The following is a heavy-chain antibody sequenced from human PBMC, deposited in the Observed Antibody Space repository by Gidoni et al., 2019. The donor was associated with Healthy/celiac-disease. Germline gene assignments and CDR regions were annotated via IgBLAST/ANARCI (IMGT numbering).Heavy chain of an antibody. V-gene: IGHV3-53*01. CDR3: ARDPRIAAAGTSGNPVGY. D-gene: IGHD6-13*01. J-gene: IGHJ4*02. Sequence: EVQLVESGGGLIQPGGSLRLSCAASGFTVSSNYMSWVRQAPGKGLEWVSVIYSGGSTYYADSVKGRFTISRDNSKNTLYLQMNSLRAEDTAVYYCARDPRIAAAGTSGNPVGYWGQGTLVTVSS. CDR1: GFTVSSNY. CDR2: IYSGGST.